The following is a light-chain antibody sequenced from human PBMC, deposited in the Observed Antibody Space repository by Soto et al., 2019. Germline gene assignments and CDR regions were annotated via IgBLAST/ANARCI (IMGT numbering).Light chain of an antibody. V-gene: IGLV1-40*01. Sequence: QSVLTQPPSVSGAPGERVTISCTGSSSDIGAGYRVRWYQQVPGTAPKLLIYDNTNRPSGVSVRFSGSKSGTSASLAISGLQAEDEADYYCAAWDDSLSGQVFGTGTKLTVL. J-gene: IGLJ1*01. CDR1: SSDIGAGYR. CDR3: AAWDDSLSGQV. CDR2: DNT.